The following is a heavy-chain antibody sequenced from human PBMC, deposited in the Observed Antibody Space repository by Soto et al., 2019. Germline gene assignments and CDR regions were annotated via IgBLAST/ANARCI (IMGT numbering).Heavy chain of an antibody. CDR3: AKSRSGYLDY. Sequence: QVQLVESGGGVVQPGRSLRLSCAASGFTFSSYGMHWVRQAPGKGLEWVAVISYDGSNKYYADSVKGRFPISRDNSKNTLYLQMNSLRAEDTAVYYCAKSRSGYLDYWGQGTLVTGSS. V-gene: IGHV3-30*18. CDR2: ISYDGSNK. D-gene: IGHD3-3*01. CDR1: GFTFSSYG. J-gene: IGHJ4*02.